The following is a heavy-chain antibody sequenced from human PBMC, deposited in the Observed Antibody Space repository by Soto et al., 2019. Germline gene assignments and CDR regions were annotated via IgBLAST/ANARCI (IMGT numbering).Heavy chain of an antibody. J-gene: IGHJ4*02. D-gene: IGHD1-20*01. CDR3: ARYNNGFDS. Sequence: GGSLRLSCAASGFTFTSYAMNWVRQAPGKGLEWVSAISGSGGNTYYADSMKGRFTISRDNSKNTLYLQMNSLRAEDTAVYYCARYNNGFDSWGQGTLVTVSS. CDR2: ISGSGGNT. CDR1: GFTFTSYA. V-gene: IGHV3-23*01.